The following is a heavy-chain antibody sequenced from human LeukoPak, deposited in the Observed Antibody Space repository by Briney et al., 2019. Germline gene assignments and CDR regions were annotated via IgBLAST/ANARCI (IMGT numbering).Heavy chain of an antibody. V-gene: IGHV1-2*02. J-gene: IGHJ4*02. Sequence: GASVKVSCKASGYTFTGYYMHWVRQAPGQGLEWMGWINPNSGGTNYVQKFQGRVTMTRDTSISTAYMELSRLRSDDTAVYYCARGTYYYDSSGYYYAGYWGQGTLVTVSS. CDR2: INPNSGGT. CDR3: ARGTYYYDSSGYYYAGY. D-gene: IGHD3-22*01. CDR1: GYTFTGYY.